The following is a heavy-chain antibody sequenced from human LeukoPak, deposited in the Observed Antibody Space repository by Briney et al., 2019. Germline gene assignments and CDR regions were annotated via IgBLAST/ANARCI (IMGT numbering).Heavy chain of an antibody. CDR1: GFTFSSYA. Sequence: GGSLRLSCAASGFTFSSYAMSWVRQAPGKGLEWVSYISDSSAMYYADSVRGRFTISRENDKNPLFLQMNSLRAEDTAVYYCARDGGYSGYDADCWGQGTLVTVSS. CDR3: ARDGGYSGYDADC. V-gene: IGHV3-48*01. D-gene: IGHD5-12*01. CDR2: ISDSSAM. J-gene: IGHJ4*02.